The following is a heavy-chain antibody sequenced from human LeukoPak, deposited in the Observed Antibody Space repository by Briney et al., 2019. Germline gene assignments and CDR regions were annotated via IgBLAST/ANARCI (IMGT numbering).Heavy chain of an antibody. D-gene: IGHD1-26*01. CDR2: ISYDGSNK. V-gene: IGHV3-30*03. J-gene: IGHJ3*02. CDR1: GFTFSSYG. CDR3: ARDVGATGALDM. Sequence: PGRSLRLSCAASGFTFSSYGMHWVRQAPGKGLEWVAVISYDGSNKYYADSVKGRFTISRDNAENSLYLQMNSLRVEDTAVYYCARDVGATGALDMWGQGTLLTVSS.